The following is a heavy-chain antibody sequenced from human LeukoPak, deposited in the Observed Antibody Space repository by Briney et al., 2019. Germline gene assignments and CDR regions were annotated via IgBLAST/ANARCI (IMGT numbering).Heavy chain of an antibody. Sequence: GGSLKLSCAASGFTFSGSAMHWVRQASGKGLEWVGRIGSKANSYGTAYAASVKGRFTISRDDSKNTAYLQINSLKTEDTAVYYCTSTYCYDSSSYSHCGYWGQGTLVTVSS. V-gene: IGHV3-73*01. CDR1: GFTFSGSA. CDR2: IGSKANSYGT. CDR3: TSTYCYDSSSYSHCGY. D-gene: IGHD3-22*01. J-gene: IGHJ4*02.